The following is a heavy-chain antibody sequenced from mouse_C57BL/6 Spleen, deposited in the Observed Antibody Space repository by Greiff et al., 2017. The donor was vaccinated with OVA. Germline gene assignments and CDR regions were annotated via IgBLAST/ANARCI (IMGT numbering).Heavy chain of an antibody. V-gene: IGHV3-6*01. Sequence: EVQLLESGPGLVKPSQSLSLTCSVTGYSFTSGYYWYWIRQLPGNQLEWMGFISYGGSTNYNPSLKNRSTTTRDTYKHQFFLKLNSVTTEATATYDCERREYRNDAWYFDDWGTGTTVTVSS. D-gene: IGHD2-14*01. J-gene: IGHJ1*03. CDR3: ERREYRNDAWYFDD. CDR2: ISYGGST. CDR1: GYSFTSGYY.